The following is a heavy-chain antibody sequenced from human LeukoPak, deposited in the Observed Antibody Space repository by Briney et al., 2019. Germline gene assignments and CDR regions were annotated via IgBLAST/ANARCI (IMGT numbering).Heavy chain of an antibody. CDR2: ISSDGSNT. Sequence: GGSLRLSCAASGFTFSNFWMYWVRQPPGKGLVWVSRISSDGSNTNYADSVKGRFTISRDNAKNTLYLQMDSLRAEDSAVYYCARVGEYDSFDYWGQGTLVTVSS. D-gene: IGHD2/OR15-2a*01. V-gene: IGHV3-74*01. CDR3: ARVGEYDSFDY. J-gene: IGHJ4*02. CDR1: GFTFSNFW.